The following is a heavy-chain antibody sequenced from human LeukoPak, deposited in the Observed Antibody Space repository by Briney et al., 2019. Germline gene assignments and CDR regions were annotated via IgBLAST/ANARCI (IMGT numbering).Heavy chain of an antibody. Sequence: GASVKVSCKVSGYTLTELSMHWVRQAPGKGLEWMGGFDPEDGETIYAQKFQGRVTMTEDTSTDTAYMELSSLRSEDTAVYYCATDRPMIVGGQIHYYYYMDVWGKGTTVTVSS. D-gene: IGHD3-22*01. J-gene: IGHJ6*03. CDR1: GYTLTELS. CDR2: FDPEDGET. V-gene: IGHV1-24*01. CDR3: ATDRPMIVGGQIHYYYYMDV.